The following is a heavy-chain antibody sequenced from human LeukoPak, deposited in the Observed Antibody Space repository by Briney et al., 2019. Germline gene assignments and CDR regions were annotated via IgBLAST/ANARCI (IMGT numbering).Heavy chain of an antibody. V-gene: IGHV4-59*01. Sequence: PSETLSLTCTVSGGSISSYYWSWNRQPPGKGLEWIGYIYYSGSTNYNPSLKSRVTISVDTSKNQFSLKLSSVTAADTAVYYCARDRTYLYYWGQGTLVTVSS. CDR2: IYYSGST. J-gene: IGHJ4*02. CDR1: GGSISSYY. CDR3: ARDRTYLYY.